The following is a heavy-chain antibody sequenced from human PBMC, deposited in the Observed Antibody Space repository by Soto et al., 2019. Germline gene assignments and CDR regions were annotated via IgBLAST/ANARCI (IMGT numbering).Heavy chain of an antibody. D-gene: IGHD1-7*01. V-gene: IGHV4-4*07. CDR3: ARESGDNWDYEAY. CDR2: IYTSGNT. CDR1: GCSISSYH. J-gene: IGHJ4*02. Sequence: PSETLSLTCAVSGCSISSYHWSWIRQSAGKGLEWIGRIYTSGNTHYNPSLKSRVTVSIDTSKNQFFLTVNSVTAADSAVYYCARESGDNWDYEAYWGQGTPVTVSS.